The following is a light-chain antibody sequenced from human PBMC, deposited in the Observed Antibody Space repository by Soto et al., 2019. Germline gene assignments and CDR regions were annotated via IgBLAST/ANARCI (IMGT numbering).Light chain of an antibody. CDR1: SSDVGGYNL. V-gene: IGLV2-11*01. CDR3: CSYAGSYTWV. CDR2: DVS. Sequence: QSALTQPSSVSGSPGQSVTISCTGTSSDVGGYNLVSWYQQHPGKAPQLIIYDVSERPSGVPDRFSGSKSGNTASLTISGLQAEDEADYYCCSYAGSYTWVFGGGTKLTVL. J-gene: IGLJ3*02.